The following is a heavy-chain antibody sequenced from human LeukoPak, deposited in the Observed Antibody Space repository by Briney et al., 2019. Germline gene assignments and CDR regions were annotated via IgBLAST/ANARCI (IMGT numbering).Heavy chain of an antibody. CDR1: GGSISNYY. D-gene: IGHD6-19*01. CDR3: ARGIRSGAGREKSFDY. J-gene: IGHJ4*02. Sequence: PSETLSLTCTVSGGSISNYYWTWIRQPPGKGLEWIGYIYYSGSTNYNPSLKSRVTISVDTSKNQFSLKLSSVTAADTAVYYCARGIRSGAGREKSFDYWGQGTLVTVSS. V-gene: IGHV4-59*01. CDR2: IYYSGST.